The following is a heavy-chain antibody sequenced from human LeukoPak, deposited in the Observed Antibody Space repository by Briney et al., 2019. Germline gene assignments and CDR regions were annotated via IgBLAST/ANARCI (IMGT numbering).Heavy chain of an antibody. Sequence: SETLSLTCTVSGYSISSGYYWGWIRQPPGKGLEWIGSIYYSGSTYYNPSLKSRVTISVDTSKNQFSLKLSSVTAADTAVYYCARRTRKSRPSETKFRIAAAGYFDYWGQGTLVTVSS. CDR3: ARRTRKSRPSETKFRIAAAGYFDY. D-gene: IGHD6-13*01. V-gene: IGHV4-38-2*02. CDR2: IYYSGST. CDR1: GYSISSGYY. J-gene: IGHJ4*02.